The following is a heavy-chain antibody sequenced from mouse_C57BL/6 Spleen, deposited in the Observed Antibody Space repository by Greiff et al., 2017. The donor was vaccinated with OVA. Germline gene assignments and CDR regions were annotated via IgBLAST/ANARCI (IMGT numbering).Heavy chain of an antibody. J-gene: IGHJ4*01. Sequence: EVKLQESGPGLVKPSQSLSLTCSVTGYSITSGYYWNWIRQFPGNKLEWMGYISYDGSNNYNPSLKNRISITRDTSKNQFFLKLNSVTTEDTATYYCARDSSGVYAMDYWGQGTSVTVSS. CDR2: ISYDGSN. D-gene: IGHD1-1*01. CDR1: GYSITSGYY. V-gene: IGHV3-6*01. CDR3: ARDSSGVYAMDY.